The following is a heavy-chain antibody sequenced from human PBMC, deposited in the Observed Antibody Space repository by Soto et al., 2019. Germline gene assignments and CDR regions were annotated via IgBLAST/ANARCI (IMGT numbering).Heavy chain of an antibody. V-gene: IGHV4-39*01. J-gene: IGHJ6*02. D-gene: IGHD5-12*01. CDR1: GGSISSSSYS. Sequence: QLQLQESGPGLVKPSETLSLTCTVSGGSISSSSYSLGWIRQPPGKGLEWIGSIYYSGSTYYNPSLKSRVTLAVDTSKNQFPLKLSSVTAADTAVYYCARVELVATITGDGIDVWGQGTTVTVSS. CDR2: IYYSGST. CDR3: ARVELVATITGDGIDV.